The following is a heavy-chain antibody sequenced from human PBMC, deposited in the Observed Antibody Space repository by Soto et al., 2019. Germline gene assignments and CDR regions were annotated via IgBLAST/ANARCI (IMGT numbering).Heavy chain of an antibody. CDR1: GFTFGTYA. CDR2: ISGSGGST. D-gene: IGHD6-13*01. CDR3: AKSYSSNWYDYFDY. V-gene: IGHV3-23*01. Sequence: GGSLRLSCAASGFTFGTYAMSWVRQAPGKGLEWISAISGSGGSTYYADSVKGRFTIPRDTSKNTLYLQMNSLRAEDTALYYCAKSYSSNWYDYFDYWGQGTLVTVSS. J-gene: IGHJ4*02.